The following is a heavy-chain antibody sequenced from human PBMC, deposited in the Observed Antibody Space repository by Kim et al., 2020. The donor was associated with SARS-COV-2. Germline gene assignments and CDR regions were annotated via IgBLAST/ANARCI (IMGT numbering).Heavy chain of an antibody. CDR2: INSSSSDT. Sequence: GGSLRLSCAASGFTFSDYYMSWIRQAPGKWLEWVAYINSSSSDTNYADSVKGRFTISRDNAKNSLYLQMNSLRAEDTAVYYCARVKCSSTSCGYDYYYYYGMDVWGQGTTVTVSS. V-gene: IGHV3-11*05. CDR3: ARVKCSSTSCGYDYYYYYGMDV. D-gene: IGHD2-2*01. CDR1: GFTFSDYY. J-gene: IGHJ6*02.